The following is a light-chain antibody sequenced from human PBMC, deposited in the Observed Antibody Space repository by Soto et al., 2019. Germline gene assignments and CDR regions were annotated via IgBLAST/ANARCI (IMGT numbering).Light chain of an antibody. CDR3: QQYCSSPRT. CDR2: GAS. V-gene: IGKV3-20*01. J-gene: IGKJ1*01. Sequence: EIVLTQSPGTLSLSPGERATFSCRASQSVSSNYLAWYQQKPGQAPRLLIYGASNRATGIPDRFSGSGSGADFTLTISRLDPEDFAVYFCQQYCSSPRTFGQGTKVDIK. CDR1: QSVSSNY.